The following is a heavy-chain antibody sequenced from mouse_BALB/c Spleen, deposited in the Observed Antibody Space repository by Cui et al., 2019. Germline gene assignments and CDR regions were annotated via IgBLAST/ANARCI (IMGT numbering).Heavy chain of an antibody. Sequence: QLQQPGPELVTPGSSCNLSCKASGYTFTSYWMHWVKQRPGRGLEWIGRIDPNSGGTKYNEKFKSKATLTVDKPSSTAYMQLSSLTSEDSAVYYCARYDYYGSSYFDYWGQGTTLTVSS. J-gene: IGHJ2*01. V-gene: IGHV1-72*01. CDR2: IDPNSGGT. CDR3: ARYDYYGSSYFDY. D-gene: IGHD1-1*01. CDR1: GYTFTSYW.